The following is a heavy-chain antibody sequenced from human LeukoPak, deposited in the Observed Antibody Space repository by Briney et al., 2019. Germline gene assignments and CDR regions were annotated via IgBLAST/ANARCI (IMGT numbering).Heavy chain of an antibody. CDR3: ARDSDFWSGYHYFDY. Sequence: PSETLSLTCTVSGGSISRADYYWSWIRQPPGKGLEWIGYIYYGGSTYYNPSLKSRATISVDTSKNQFSLKLSSVTAADTAVYYCARDSDFWSGYHYFDYWGQGTLVTVSS. CDR1: GGSISRADYY. D-gene: IGHD3-3*01. V-gene: IGHV4-30-4*08. J-gene: IGHJ4*02. CDR2: IYYGGST.